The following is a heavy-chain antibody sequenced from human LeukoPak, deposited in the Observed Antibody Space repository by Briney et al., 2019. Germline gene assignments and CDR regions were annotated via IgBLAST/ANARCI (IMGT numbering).Heavy chain of an antibody. D-gene: IGHD3-22*01. V-gene: IGHV1-18*01. Sequence: GASVKVSCKASGYTFTSYGINWVRQAPGQGLEWMGWISAYNGNTNYAQKLQGRVTMTTDTSTSTAYMELRSLRSDDTAVYYCARDHYYDSTTRFDYWGQGTLVTVSS. CDR3: ARDHYYDSTTRFDY. CDR1: GYTFTSYG. J-gene: IGHJ4*02. CDR2: ISAYNGNT.